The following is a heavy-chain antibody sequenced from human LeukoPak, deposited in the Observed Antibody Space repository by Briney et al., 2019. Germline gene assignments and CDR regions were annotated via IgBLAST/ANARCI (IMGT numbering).Heavy chain of an antibody. CDR3: ASMWEGGY. Sequence: GGSLRLSCAASGFTFSSYDMIWVRQAPGKGLEWVSGISATGDRTYYADSVKGRFTISRDNAQSSLFLQMNSLRDEDAAVYFCASMWEGGYWGQGTLVTVSS. D-gene: IGHD1-26*01. J-gene: IGHJ4*02. CDR1: GFTFSSYD. V-gene: IGHV3-23*01. CDR2: ISATGDRT.